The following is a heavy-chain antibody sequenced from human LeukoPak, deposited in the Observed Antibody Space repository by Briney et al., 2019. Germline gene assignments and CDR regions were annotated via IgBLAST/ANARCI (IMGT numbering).Heavy chain of an antibody. CDR3: ARDRALRYETTVTLRPGDAFDI. Sequence: GGSLRLSCAASGFTFSSYSMNWVRQAPGKGLEWVSSISSSSSYIYYADSVKGRFTISRDNAKNSLYLQMNSLRAEDTAVYYCARDRALRYETTVTLRPGDAFDIWGQGTMVTVSS. V-gene: IGHV3-21*01. CDR1: GFTFSSYS. CDR2: ISSSSSYI. J-gene: IGHJ3*02. D-gene: IGHD4-17*01.